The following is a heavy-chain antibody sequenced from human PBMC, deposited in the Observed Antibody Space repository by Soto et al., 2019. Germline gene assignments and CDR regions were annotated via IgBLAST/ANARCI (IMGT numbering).Heavy chain of an antibody. J-gene: IGHJ5*02. CDR1: GASVNSYN. Sequence: SETLSLTCTVSGASVNSYNWSWIRQPAGKGLEWIGHIHSHGSTNSNPSLKSRVTMSVDTSKNQSSLRLMSLTAADTAVYYCARDQGVAAAGITWFDPWGQGSLVTVSS. D-gene: IGHD6-13*01. CDR2: IHSHGST. V-gene: IGHV4-4*07. CDR3: ARDQGVAAAGITWFDP.